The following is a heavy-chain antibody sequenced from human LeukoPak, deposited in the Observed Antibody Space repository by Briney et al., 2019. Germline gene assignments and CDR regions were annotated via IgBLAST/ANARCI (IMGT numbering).Heavy chain of an antibody. V-gene: IGHV3-7*03. J-gene: IGHJ6*02. Sequence: PGGSLRLSCAASGFTFSSYAMHWVRQAPGKGLEWVANIKQDGSEKYYVDSVKGRFTISRDNAKNSLYLQMNSLRAEDTAVYYCARAPPKPSVLRFLEYPFSRSHYYYYYYGMDVWGQGTTVTVSS. CDR1: GFTFSSYA. CDR3: ARAPPKPSVLRFLEYPFSRSHYYYYYYGMDV. D-gene: IGHD3-3*01. CDR2: IKQDGSEK.